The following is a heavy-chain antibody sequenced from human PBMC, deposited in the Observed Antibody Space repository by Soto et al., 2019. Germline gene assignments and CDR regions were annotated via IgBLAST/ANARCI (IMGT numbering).Heavy chain of an antibody. Sequence: EVQLLESGGRLIQPGGSLRLSCAPSGFTFSGSAMTWVRQAPGKGLEWVSSISGSGGNTYYADSVKGRFTISRDNSKNSLSLKMNSLQADDTAVYYCARATRASVSTAMVRYNWFDSWGQGTLVTVSS. V-gene: IGHV3-23*01. CDR2: ISGSGGNT. CDR1: GFTFSGSA. CDR3: ARATRASVSTAMVRYNWFDS. J-gene: IGHJ5*02. D-gene: IGHD5-18*01.